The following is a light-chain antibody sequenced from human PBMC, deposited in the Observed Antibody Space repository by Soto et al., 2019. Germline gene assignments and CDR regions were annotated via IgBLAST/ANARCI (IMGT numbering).Light chain of an antibody. Sequence: DIPMTQSPSTLSASVGDRVTITCRASQSISNWLAWYQQKPGKAPKLLIYKASNLESGVPSRFSGSGSGTEFTLTISSLQPDDLATYYCQQYTGFYSWTFGQGTKVEIK. V-gene: IGKV1-5*03. CDR2: KAS. CDR3: QQYTGFYSWT. J-gene: IGKJ1*01. CDR1: QSISNW.